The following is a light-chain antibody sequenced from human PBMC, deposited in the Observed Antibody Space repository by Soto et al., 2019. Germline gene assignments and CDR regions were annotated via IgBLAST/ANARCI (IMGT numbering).Light chain of an antibody. CDR2: KAS. V-gene: IGKV1-5*03. CDR3: QHYNSYSEA. J-gene: IGKJ1*01. CDR1: QTISSW. Sequence: DIQMTQSPSTLSGSVGDRVTTTSRASQTISSWLAWYQQKPGKAPKLLIYKASTLKSGVPSRFSGSGSGTEFTLTISSLQPDDFATYYCQHYNSYSEAFGQGTKVDIK.